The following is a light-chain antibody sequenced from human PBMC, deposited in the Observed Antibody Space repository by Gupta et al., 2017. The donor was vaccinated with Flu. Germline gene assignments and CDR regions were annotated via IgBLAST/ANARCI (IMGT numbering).Light chain of an antibody. CDR2: QVS. CDR1: QSLVYSDGNTY. J-gene: IGKJ1*01. V-gene: IGKV2-30*01. Sequence: DVVMTQSPLSLPVTRGQPASISCRSSQSLVYSDGNTYLHWFQQRPGQSARRLIYQVSHRESGVPDRFSGSGSGTDFTLKISRVEAEDVGVYYCMQGSRWPWAFGQGTKVEIK. CDR3: MQGSRWPWA.